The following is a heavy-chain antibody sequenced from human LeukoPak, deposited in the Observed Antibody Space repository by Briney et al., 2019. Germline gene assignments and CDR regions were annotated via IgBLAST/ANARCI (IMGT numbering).Heavy chain of an antibody. Sequence: MSSETLSLTCTVSGGSISSSSYYWGWIRQPPGKGLEWIGSIYYSGSTYYNPSLKSRVTISVDTSKNQFSLKLSSVTAADTAVYYCARAPGSWYFDYWGQGTLVTVSS. J-gene: IGHJ4*02. CDR1: GGSISSSSYY. CDR3: ARAPGSWYFDY. V-gene: IGHV4-39*07. CDR2: IYYSGST. D-gene: IGHD6-13*01.